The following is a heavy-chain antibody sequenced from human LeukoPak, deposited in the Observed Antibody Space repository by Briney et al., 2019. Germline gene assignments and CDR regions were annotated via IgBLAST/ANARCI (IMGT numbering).Heavy chain of an antibody. V-gene: IGHV4-39*07. CDR3: ARDGPGYDLQYYFDY. Sequence: SETLSLTCTVSGGSISSSSYYWGWIRQPPGKGLEWIGSIYYSGSTYYNPSLKSRVTMSVDTSKNQFSLKLSSVTAADTAVYYCARDGPGYDLQYYFDYWGQGTLVTVSS. CDR1: GGSISSSSYY. D-gene: IGHD3-3*01. CDR2: IYYSGST. J-gene: IGHJ4*02.